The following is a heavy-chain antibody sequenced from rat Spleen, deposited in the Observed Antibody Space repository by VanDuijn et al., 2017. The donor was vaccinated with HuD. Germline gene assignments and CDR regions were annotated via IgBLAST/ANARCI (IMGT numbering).Heavy chain of an antibody. CDR2: ISYDGSST. Sequence: EVQLVESGGDLVQPGRSMKLSCAASGLSFSNYDMAWVRQAPTKGLEWVASISYDGSSTYYRDSVKGRFTFSRDTAKSTLYLQMDSLRSEDTATYYCATGPRILRIDWFAYWGQGTLVTVSS. CDR1: GLSFSNYD. D-gene: IGHD1-6*01. CDR3: ATGPRILRIDWFAY. V-gene: IGHV5-29*01. J-gene: IGHJ3*01.